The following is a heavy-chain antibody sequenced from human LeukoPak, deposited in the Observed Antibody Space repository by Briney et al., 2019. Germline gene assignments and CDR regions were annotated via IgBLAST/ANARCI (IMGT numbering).Heavy chain of an antibody. Sequence: PGGSLRLSCVVSGFTFRSYAMSWVRQAPGKGLEWVSAISGGGGSTYYVDSVKGRFTISRDNSKNTLYLQMNSLRAEDTAVYYCAKDYDSSGYTEYFQHWGQGTLVTVSS. CDR2: ISGGGGST. CDR3: AKDYDSSGYTEYFQH. D-gene: IGHD3-22*01. J-gene: IGHJ1*01. V-gene: IGHV3-23*01. CDR1: GFTFRSYA.